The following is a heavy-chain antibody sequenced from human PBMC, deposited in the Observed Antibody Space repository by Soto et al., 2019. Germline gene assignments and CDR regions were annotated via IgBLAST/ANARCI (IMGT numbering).Heavy chain of an antibody. CDR1: GFTFSTYY. J-gene: IGHJ4*02. D-gene: IGHD2-8*01. CDR3: AKIGRPGSVYCISGACYYDS. V-gene: IGHV3-33*06. Sequence: QVQLVESGGGVVQPGRSLRLSCAASGFTFSTYYMHWVRQAPGKGLEWVAAIWYDGTNKYYTDAVKGRFTISRDNSKNTLHLQMDSLRAEDTAVYYCAKIGRPGSVYCISGACYYDSWGQGTLVTVSP. CDR2: IWYDGTNK.